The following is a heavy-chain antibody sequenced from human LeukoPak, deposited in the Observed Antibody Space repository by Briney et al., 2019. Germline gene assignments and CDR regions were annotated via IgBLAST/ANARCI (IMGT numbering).Heavy chain of an antibody. CDR1: GGTFSSYA. Sequence: VASVKVSCKASGGTFSSYAISWVRQAPGQGLEWMGGIIPIFGTANYAQKFQGRVTITADKSTSTAYMELSSLRSEDTAVYYCATSSVDYGDFYFDYWGQGTLVTVSS. J-gene: IGHJ4*02. CDR3: ATSSVDYGDFYFDY. CDR2: IIPIFGTA. D-gene: IGHD4-17*01. V-gene: IGHV1-69*06.